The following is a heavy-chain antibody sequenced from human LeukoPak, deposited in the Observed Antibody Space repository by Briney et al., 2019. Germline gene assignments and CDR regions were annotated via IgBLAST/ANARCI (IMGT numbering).Heavy chain of an antibody. CDR1: GFTFSSYW. D-gene: IGHD2-21*02. Sequence: GGSLRLSCAASGFTFSSYWMHWVRQAPGKGLVWVSRINSDGSSTSYADSVKGRFTISRDNAKNTLYLQMNSLRAEDTAVYYCARRILHSYCGGDCYSYFDYWGQGTLVTVSS. CDR2: INSDGSST. J-gene: IGHJ4*02. V-gene: IGHV3-74*01. CDR3: ARRILHSYCGGDCYSYFDY.